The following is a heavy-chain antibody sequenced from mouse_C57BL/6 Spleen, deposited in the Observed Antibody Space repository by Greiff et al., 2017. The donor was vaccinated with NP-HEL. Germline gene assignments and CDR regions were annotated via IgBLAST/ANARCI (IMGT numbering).Heavy chain of an antibody. D-gene: IGHD2-10*01. CDR1: GYTFTSYW. CDR2: IHPKSGST. Sequence: QVQLQQPGAELVKPGASVKVSCKASGYTFTSYWMHWVKQRPGQGLEWIGRIHPKSGSTNYNEKFKSKATLTVDKSSSTAYMQLSSLTSDDSAVYYCARYPAYYAYFDVWGTGTTVTVSS. J-gene: IGHJ1*03. CDR3: ARYPAYYAYFDV. V-gene: IGHV1-64*01.